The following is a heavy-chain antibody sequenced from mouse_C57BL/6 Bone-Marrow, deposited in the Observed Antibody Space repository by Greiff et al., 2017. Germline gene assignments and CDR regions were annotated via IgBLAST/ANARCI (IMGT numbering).Heavy chain of an antibody. CDR1: GYTFTDHI. Sequence: QVQLQQSGAELASPGASVTLSCKASGYTFTDHIMNWVKKRPGQGLEWIGRINPGSGEPNYNQKFRGKATFSVDRSSSTVYMVLNSLTSEDPAVYYCGRTSNYVGGAMDYWGQGTSVTVSS. D-gene: IGHD2-5*01. J-gene: IGHJ4*01. CDR3: GRTSNYVGGAMDY. V-gene: IGHV1-11*01. CDR2: INPGSGEP.